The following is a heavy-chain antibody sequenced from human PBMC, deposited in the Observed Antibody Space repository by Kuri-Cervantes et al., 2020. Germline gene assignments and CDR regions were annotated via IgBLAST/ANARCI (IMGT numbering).Heavy chain of an antibody. Sequence: GGSLRLSCAASGFTFSSYDMHWVRQATGKGLEWVSAIGTAGDTYYPGSVKGRFTISRENAKNSLYLQMNSLRAGDTAVYYCARGSGENPLPPSHWGQGTLVTVSS. D-gene: IGHD3-16*01. CDR2: IGTAGDT. J-gene: IGHJ4*02. CDR3: ARGSGENPLPPSH. CDR1: GFTFSSYD. V-gene: IGHV3-13*01.